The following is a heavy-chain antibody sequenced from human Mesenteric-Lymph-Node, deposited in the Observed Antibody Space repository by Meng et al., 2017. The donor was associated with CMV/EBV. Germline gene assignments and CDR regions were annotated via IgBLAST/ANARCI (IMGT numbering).Heavy chain of an antibody. CDR3: VGGDIVVVPAESYYYYYGMDV. D-gene: IGHD2-2*01. J-gene: IGHJ6*02. Sequence: SVKVSCKASGGTLSSFAISWVRQAPGQGLEWMGGIIPIFGTANYAQKFQGRVTITTDESTSTAYMELSSLRSEDTAVYYCVGGDIVVVPAESYYYYYGMDVWGQGTTVTVSS. CDR2: IIPIFGTA. V-gene: IGHV1-69*05. CDR1: GGTLSSFA.